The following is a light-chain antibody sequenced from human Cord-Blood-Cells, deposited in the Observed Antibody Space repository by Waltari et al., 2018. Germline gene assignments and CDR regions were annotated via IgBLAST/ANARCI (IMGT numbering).Light chain of an antibody. CDR3: QQYYSTPWT. CDR2: WAS. J-gene: IGKJ1*01. V-gene: IGKV4-1*01. Sequence: DIVMTQSPDSLAVSLVERATIIGKSSPSVLYSSNNKNYLAWYQQKPGQPPKLLIYWASTRESGVPDRFSGSGSGTDFTLTISSLQAEDVAVYYCQQYYSTPWTFGQGTKVEIK. CDR1: PSVLYSSNNKNY.